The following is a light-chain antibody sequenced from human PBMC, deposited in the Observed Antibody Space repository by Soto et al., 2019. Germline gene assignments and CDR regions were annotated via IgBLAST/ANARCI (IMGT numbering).Light chain of an antibody. CDR1: QSIDNW. CDR3: QQYDTYRT. J-gene: IGKJ3*01. V-gene: IGKV1-5*03. CDR2: KAS. Sequence: DIQMTQSPSTLSASVGDRVIITCRASQSIDNWLAWYQQKPGKAPKLLIYKASTLESGVPSRFSGSGSGTEFTLTISSLQPDDSATYYCQQYDTYRTFGPGTKVDIK.